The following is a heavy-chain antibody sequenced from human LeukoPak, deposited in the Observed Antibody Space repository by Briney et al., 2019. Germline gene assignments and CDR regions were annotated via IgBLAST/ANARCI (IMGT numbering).Heavy chain of an antibody. V-gene: IGHV3-33*01. Sequence: PGGSLRLFCAASGFTFSSYGMHWVRQAPGKGLEWVAVIWYDGSNKYYADSVKGRFTISRDNSKNTLYLQMNSLRAEDTAVYYCARDKAYGYNSADYWGQGTLVTVSS. J-gene: IGHJ4*02. D-gene: IGHD5-24*01. CDR3: ARDKAYGYNSADY. CDR2: IWYDGSNK. CDR1: GFTFSSYG.